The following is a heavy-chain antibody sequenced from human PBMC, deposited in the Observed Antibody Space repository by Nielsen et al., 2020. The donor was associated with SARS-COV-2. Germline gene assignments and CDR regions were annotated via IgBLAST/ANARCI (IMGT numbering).Heavy chain of an antibody. D-gene: IGHD3-3*01. CDR1: GGTFSSYA. Sequence: SVKVSCKVSGGTFSSYAISWVRQAPGQGLEWMGGIIPIFGTANYAQKFQGRVTITADESTSTAYMELRSLRSDDTAVYYCARDRVFGVVITGYYYYYGMDVWGQGTTVTVSS. CDR3: ARDRVFGVVITGYYYYYGMDV. V-gene: IGHV1-69*13. J-gene: IGHJ6*02. CDR2: IIPIFGTA.